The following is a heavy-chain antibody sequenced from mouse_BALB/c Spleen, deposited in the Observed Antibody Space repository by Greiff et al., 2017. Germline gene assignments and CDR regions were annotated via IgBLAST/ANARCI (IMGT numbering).Heavy chain of an antibody. V-gene: IGHV5-6-5*01. Sequence: EVKLMESGGGLVKPGGSLKLSCAASGFTFSSYAMSWVRQTPEKRLEWVASISSGGSTYYPDSVKGRFTISRDNARNILYLQMSSLRSEDTAMYYCARGAYGSSPYWYFDVWGAGTTVTVSS. CDR1: GFTFSSYA. D-gene: IGHD1-1*01. CDR3: ARGAYGSSPYWYFDV. J-gene: IGHJ1*01. CDR2: ISSGGST.